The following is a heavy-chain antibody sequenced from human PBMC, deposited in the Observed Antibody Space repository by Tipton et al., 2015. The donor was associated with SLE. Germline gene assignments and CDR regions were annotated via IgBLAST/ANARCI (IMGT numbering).Heavy chain of an antibody. J-gene: IGHJ4*02. CDR1: GYSISSGHY. Sequence: TLSLTCTVSGYSISSGHYWGWIRQPPGKGLEWIGSIYYSGSTYYNPSLKSRVTISIDTSKNQFSLKLSSVTAADTAVYYCARAFSSIAARPYHYWGQGTLVTVSS. CDR2: IYYSGST. CDR3: ARAFSSIAARPYHY. D-gene: IGHD6-6*01. V-gene: IGHV4-38-2*02.